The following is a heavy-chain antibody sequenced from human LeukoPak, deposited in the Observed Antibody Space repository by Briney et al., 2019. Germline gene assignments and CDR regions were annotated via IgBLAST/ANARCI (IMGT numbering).Heavy chain of an antibody. V-gene: IGHV3-7*01. CDR3: ARGHCSGGRCYSSLYDY. Sequence: GGSLRLSCAASGFTFSSYYMSWVRQAPGKGLEWVANIKQDGSEKHYADSVQGRFTISRDNAKNSLYLQMNSLRVEDTAVYYCARGHCSGGRCYSSLYDYWGLGTLVTVSS. CDR2: IKQDGSEK. CDR1: GFTFSSYY. D-gene: IGHD2-15*01. J-gene: IGHJ4*02.